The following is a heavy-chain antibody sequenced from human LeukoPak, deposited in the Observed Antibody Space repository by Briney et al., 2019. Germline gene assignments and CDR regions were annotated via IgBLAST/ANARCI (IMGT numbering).Heavy chain of an antibody. V-gene: IGHV3-48*03. CDR3: AREGSYYFDF. J-gene: IGHJ4*02. CDR2: IGTRGATI. Sequence: GGSLRLSCAVSGFTFSNYKMHWVRQAPGKGLEWISYIGTRGATINYADSVKGRLTISRDNAKNSLFLQMNSLRAEDTAVYYCAREGSYYFDFWGQGTLVTVSS. CDR1: GFTFSNYK.